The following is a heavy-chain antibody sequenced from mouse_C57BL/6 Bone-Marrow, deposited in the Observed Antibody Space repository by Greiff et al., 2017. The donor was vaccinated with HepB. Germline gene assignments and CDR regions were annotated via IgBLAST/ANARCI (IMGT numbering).Heavy chain of an antibody. CDR2: IYPRSGNT. D-gene: IGHD1-1*01. CDR3: ARGDYYGSSSGYFDY. CDR1: GYTFTSYG. V-gene: IGHV1-81*01. Sequence: VQLQQPGAELVRPGSSVKLSCKASGYTFTSYGISWVKQRTGQGLEWIGEIYPRSGNTYYNEKFKGKATLTADKSSSTAYMELRSLTSEDSAVYFCARGDYYGSSSGYFDYWGQGTTLTVSS. J-gene: IGHJ2*01.